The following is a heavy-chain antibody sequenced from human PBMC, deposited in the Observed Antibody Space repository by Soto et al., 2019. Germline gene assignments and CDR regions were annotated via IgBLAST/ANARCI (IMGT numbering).Heavy chain of an antibody. CDR2: IYPGDSDT. CDR3: AQSPRLTEAFDI. Sequence: GESLKISCKFSGYSFTSYWIGWVRQMPGKGLEWMGIIYPGDSDTRYSPSFQGHVTISADKSFTTAYLQWSSLKASDTAMYYCAQSPRLTEAFDIWGHGKMMTV. V-gene: IGHV5-51*01. CDR1: GYSFTSYW. J-gene: IGHJ3*02.